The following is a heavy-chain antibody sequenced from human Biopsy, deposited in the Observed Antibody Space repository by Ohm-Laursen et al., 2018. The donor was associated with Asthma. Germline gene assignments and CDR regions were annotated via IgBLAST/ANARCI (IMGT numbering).Heavy chain of an antibody. Sequence: GTLSLTCIVSGGSISSDYWSWLRQSPGKGLEWIGYIHNSGNTNYNPSLKSRVTISLDTSKNHFSLRLSFVTAADTAVHFCARGQGRGIQLWSLDPWGQGILVTVSS. CDR3: ARGQGRGIQLWSLDP. D-gene: IGHD5-18*01. J-gene: IGHJ5*02. CDR2: IHNSGNT. V-gene: IGHV4-59*01. CDR1: GGSISSDY.